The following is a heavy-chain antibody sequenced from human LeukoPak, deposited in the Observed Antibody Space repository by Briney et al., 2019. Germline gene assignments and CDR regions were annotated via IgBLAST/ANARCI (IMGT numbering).Heavy chain of an antibody. J-gene: IGHJ4*02. Sequence: GGSLRLSCVGSGFTFSSYWMTWVRQAPGKGLEWVANIKDDGSEKYSVDSVKGRFTISRDNAKNSLYLQMSSLRAEDTAVYYCARARIDYWGQGALVTVSS. CDR2: IKDDGSEK. V-gene: IGHV3-7*04. D-gene: IGHD1-14*01. CDR3: ARARIDY. CDR1: GFTFSSYW.